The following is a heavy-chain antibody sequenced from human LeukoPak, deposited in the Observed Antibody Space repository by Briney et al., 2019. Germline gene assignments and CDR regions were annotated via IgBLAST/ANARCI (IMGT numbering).Heavy chain of an antibody. J-gene: IGHJ4*02. D-gene: IGHD3-22*01. V-gene: IGHV4-61*01. CDR1: GVSVSSGSY. CDR2: IYYSGST. CDR3: ARATYDSSVQFDY. Sequence: PAETLSLTCTVSGVSVSSGSYWSWIRQPPGKGLEWIGYIYYSGSTNYNPSLQSRVTISVDTSKSQFSLKLSSATAADTAVYYCARATYDSSVQFDYWGQGTLVTVSS.